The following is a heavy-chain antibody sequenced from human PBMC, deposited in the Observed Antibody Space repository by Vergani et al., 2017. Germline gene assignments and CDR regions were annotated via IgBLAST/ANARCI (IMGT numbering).Heavy chain of an antibody. J-gene: IGHJ4*02. CDR3: ARSRLAGITMVRGVIGY. CDR1: GFTFSSYS. V-gene: IGHV3-21*01. Sequence: EVHLVVSGGGLVKPGGSLRLSCAASGFTFSSYSMNWVRQAPGKGLEWVSSISSSSSYIYYADSVKGRFTISRDNAKNSLYLQMNSLRAEDTAVYYCARSRLAGITMVRGVIGYWGQGTLVTVSS. D-gene: IGHD3-10*01. CDR2: ISSSSSYI.